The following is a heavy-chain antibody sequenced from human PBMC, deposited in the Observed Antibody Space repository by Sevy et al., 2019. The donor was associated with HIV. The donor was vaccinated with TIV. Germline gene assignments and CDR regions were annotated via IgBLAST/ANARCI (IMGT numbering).Heavy chain of an antibody. J-gene: IGHJ5*02. CDR2: IKQDGREK. V-gene: IGHV3-7*03. D-gene: IGHD7-27*01. CDR1: GFTFSSYW. CDR3: AREGNWGYVAQIDWFDP. Sequence: GGSLRLSCAASGFTFSSYWMSWVRQAPGKGLEWVANIKQDGREKYYVDSVKGRFTISRDNAKNSQYLQMNSLRAEDTAVYYCAREGNWGYVAQIDWFDPWGQGTLVTVSS.